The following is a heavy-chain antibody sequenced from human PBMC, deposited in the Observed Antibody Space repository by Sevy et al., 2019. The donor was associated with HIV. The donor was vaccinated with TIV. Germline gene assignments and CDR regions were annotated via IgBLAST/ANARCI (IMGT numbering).Heavy chain of an antibody. J-gene: IGHJ6*02. Sequence: GGSLRLSCAASGFTFSSYWMSWVRQAPGKGLEWVANIKQEGSKKYYVDSVKGRFTISRDNAKKSLYLQMNSLRAEDTAVYYCARDWLLWFGEPGSMDVWGQGTTVTVSS. V-gene: IGHV3-7*01. D-gene: IGHD3-10*01. CDR2: IKQEGSKK. CDR3: ARDWLLWFGEPGSMDV. CDR1: GFTFSSYW.